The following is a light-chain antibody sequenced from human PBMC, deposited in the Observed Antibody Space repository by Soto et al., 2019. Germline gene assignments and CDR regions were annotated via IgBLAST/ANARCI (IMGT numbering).Light chain of an antibody. J-gene: IGKJ4*01. CDR1: QSVGSY. CDR2: DAS. V-gene: IGKV3-11*01. Sequence: IVLIQSPATLSLSPGDRATLSCRASQSVGSYLAWYQHKPGQAPRLLISDASNRATGITARFSGSGSETDFTLTISSLEPEDSAVYYCQQRSNWPSLTFGGGTKVEIK. CDR3: QQRSNWPSLT.